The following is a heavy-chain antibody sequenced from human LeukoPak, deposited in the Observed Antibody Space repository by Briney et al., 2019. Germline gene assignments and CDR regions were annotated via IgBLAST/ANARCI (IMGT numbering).Heavy chain of an antibody. D-gene: IGHD1-26*01. CDR3: ARAYPPSGYGMDV. J-gene: IGHJ6*04. CDR1: GFTFSSYA. Sequence: GGSLRLSCAASGFTFSSYAMHWVRQAPGKGLEWVAVISYDGSNKYYADSAKGRFTISRDNSKNTLYLQMNSLRAEDTAVHYCARAYPPSGYGMDVWGKGTTVTVSS. CDR2: ISYDGSNK. V-gene: IGHV3-30*04.